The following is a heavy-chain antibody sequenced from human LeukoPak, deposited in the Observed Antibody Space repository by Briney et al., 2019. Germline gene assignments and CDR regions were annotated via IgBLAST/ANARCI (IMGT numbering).Heavy chain of an antibody. CDR3: GRDPNGDYIGAFDF. J-gene: IGHJ3*01. V-gene: IGHV3-23*01. Sequence: PGGSLRLSCAASGFTFSSYGMTWVRQVPEKGLEWVSSIRGTGGDINYADSAKGRFTISRDNSKNTLYLQMSSLRVEDTAVYYCGRDPNGDYIGAFDFWGQGTVVTVSS. CDR2: IRGTGGDI. CDR1: GFTFSSYG. D-gene: IGHD4-17*01.